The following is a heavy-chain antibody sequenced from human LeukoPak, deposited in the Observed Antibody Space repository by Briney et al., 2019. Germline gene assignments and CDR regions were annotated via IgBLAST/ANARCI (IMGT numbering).Heavy chain of an antibody. CDR1: GGSISSYY. J-gene: IGHJ4*02. Sequence: PSETLSLTCTVSGGSISSYYWSWIRQPPGKGLEWIGYIYYSGSTNYNPSLKSRVTISVDTSKNQFSLKLGSVTAADTAVYYCAREKSGSYYENFDYWGQGTLVTVSS. V-gene: IGHV4-59*12. D-gene: IGHD3-10*01. CDR2: IYYSGST. CDR3: AREKSGSYYENFDY.